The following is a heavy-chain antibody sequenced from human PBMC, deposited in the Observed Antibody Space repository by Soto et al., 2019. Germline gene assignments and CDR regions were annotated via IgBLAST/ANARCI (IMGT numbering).Heavy chain of an antibody. V-gene: IGHV3-30-3*01. Sequence: GGSLRLSCAASGFTFSSYAMHWVRQAPGKGLEWVAVISYDGSNKYYADSVKGRFTISRDNSKNTLYLQMNSLRAEDTAVYYCARDSLIAAAVVEPGFDYWGQGTLVTVSS. D-gene: IGHD6-13*01. CDR1: GFTFSSYA. CDR3: ARDSLIAAAVVEPGFDY. CDR2: ISYDGSNK. J-gene: IGHJ4*02.